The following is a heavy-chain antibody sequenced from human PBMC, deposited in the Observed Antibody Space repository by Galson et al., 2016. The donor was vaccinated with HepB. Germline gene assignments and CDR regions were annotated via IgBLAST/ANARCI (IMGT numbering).Heavy chain of an antibody. Sequence: SLRLSCAASGFIFKNYDMHWVRQAPGKGLEWVAIIPKYGNPKSYSDSVKGRFTISRDNSRDTLYLQMSSLRPDDVAMYFCVRGDLEGALSFDLWGQGTLVTVSS. D-gene: IGHD1-26*01. CDR3: VRGDLEGALSFDL. J-gene: IGHJ5*02. V-gene: IGHV3-30-3*01. CDR2: IPKYGNPK. CDR1: GFIFKNYD.